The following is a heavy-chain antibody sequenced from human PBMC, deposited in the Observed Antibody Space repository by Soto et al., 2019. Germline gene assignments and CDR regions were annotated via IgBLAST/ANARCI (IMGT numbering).Heavy chain of an antibody. CDR1: GFTFSSYS. D-gene: IGHD5-18*01. CDR2: ISSSSSYI. Sequence: PVGSLRLSCAASGFTFSSYSMNWVRQAPGKGLEWVSSISSSSSYIYYADSVKGRFTISRDNAKNSLYLQMNSLRAEDTAVYYCARDLGYSYGYPSHYWGQGTLVTVYS. V-gene: IGHV3-21*01. J-gene: IGHJ4*02. CDR3: ARDLGYSYGYPSHY.